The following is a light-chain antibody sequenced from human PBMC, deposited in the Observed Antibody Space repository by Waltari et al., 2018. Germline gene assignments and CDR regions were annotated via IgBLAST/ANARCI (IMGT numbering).Light chain of an antibody. Sequence: DIQMTQSPSSLSASVGDRVTITCRASQSIDRYVNWYQQKPGKAPKFLIYAASRLQSGVPSRFSGSGSGTDFTLTISSLQPEDFATYFCQQSYSTPLTFGGGTKVEIK. V-gene: IGKV1-39*01. CDR1: QSIDRY. CDR3: QQSYSTPLT. J-gene: IGKJ4*01. CDR2: AAS.